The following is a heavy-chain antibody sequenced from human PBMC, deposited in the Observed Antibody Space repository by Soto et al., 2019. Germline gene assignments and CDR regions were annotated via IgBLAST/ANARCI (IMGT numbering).Heavy chain of an antibody. CDR3: AKSEVGYCSGGSCYARGWFDP. D-gene: IGHD2-15*01. Sequence: GESLKISCKGSGYSFTSYWIGWVRQMPGKGLEWMGIIYPGDSDTRYSPSFQGQVTISADKSISTAYLQWSSLKASDTAMYYCAKSEVGYCSGGSCYARGWFDPWGQGTLVTVSS. CDR1: GYSFTSYW. CDR2: IYPGDSDT. J-gene: IGHJ5*02. V-gene: IGHV5-51*01.